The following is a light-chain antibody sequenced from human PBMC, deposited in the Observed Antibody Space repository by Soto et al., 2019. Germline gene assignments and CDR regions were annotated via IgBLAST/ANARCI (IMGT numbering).Light chain of an antibody. Sequence: QSVLTQPASVSRSPGQSITISCTGTSSDVGGYNYVSWYQQHPGKAPKLMIYDVSNRPSGVSNRVSGSKSGNTASLTISGLQAEDEADYSCSSYISSSTVVFGGGTKLTVL. J-gene: IGLJ2*01. CDR3: SSYISSSTVV. V-gene: IGLV2-14*01. CDR1: SSDVGGYNY. CDR2: DVS.